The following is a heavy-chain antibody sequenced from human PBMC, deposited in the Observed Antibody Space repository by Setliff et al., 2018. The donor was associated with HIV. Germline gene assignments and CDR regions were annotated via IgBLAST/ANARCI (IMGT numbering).Heavy chain of an antibody. CDR3: ARVRCGSTDCH. CDR1: GFTFSNYW. J-gene: IGHJ4*02. CDR2: IKQDGREQ. V-gene: IGHV3-7*03. Sequence: GESLKISCAVSGFTFSNYWWSWLRQAPGRGLEWVANIKQDGREQNYVDSVKGRFTISRDNAKNSLYLQMNSLRAEDTAVYYCARVRCGSTDCHWGPGTLVTVS. D-gene: IGHD2-2*01.